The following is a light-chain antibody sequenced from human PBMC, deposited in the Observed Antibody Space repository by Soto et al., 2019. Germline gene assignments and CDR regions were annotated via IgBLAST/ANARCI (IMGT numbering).Light chain of an antibody. CDR1: QSVSTSY. V-gene: IGKV3-20*01. J-gene: IGKJ2*01. CDR2: GIS. CDR3: QQYSSLPHT. Sequence: ESVWTQSPGPLALSAGETDRLSCRARQSVSTSYFACYQQKPGHAPRLLIYGISNRSTGIPDMFSGSGSGTDFTRTISRLEPEDFVLYYCQQYSSLPHTFGQGTQLEV.